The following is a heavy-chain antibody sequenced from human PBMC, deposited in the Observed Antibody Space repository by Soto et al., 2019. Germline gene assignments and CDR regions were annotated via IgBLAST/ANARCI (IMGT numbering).Heavy chain of an antibody. CDR1: GGTFSSYA. CDR2: IIPIFGTA. CDR3: ARVSGYGGNSGYRYYYYGMDV. D-gene: IGHD5-12*01. Sequence: QVQLVQSGAEVKKPGSSVKVSCKASGGTFSSYAISWVRQAPGQGLEWMGGIIPIFGTANYAQKFQGRVTITEDESTSTAYMELSSLRSEDTAVYYCARVSGYGGNSGYRYYYYGMDVWGQGTTVTVSS. J-gene: IGHJ6*02. V-gene: IGHV1-69*01.